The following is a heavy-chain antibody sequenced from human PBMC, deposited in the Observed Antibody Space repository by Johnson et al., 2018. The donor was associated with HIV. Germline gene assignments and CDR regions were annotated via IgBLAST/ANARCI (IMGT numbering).Heavy chain of an antibody. J-gene: IGHJ3*02. V-gene: IGHV3-23*04. CDR3: ARDSGKRRSSWAGPDAYDI. D-gene: IGHD6-13*01. CDR1: GFTVSSNY. CDR2: SGSGGST. Sequence: VQLVESGGGLIQPGGSLRLSCAASGFTVSSNYMSWVRQAPGKGLEWVSAISGSGGSTYYADSVKGRFTISRDNSKNTLYLQMNRRRAGDTAVYYCARDSGKRRSSWAGPDAYDIWGQGTMVTVSS.